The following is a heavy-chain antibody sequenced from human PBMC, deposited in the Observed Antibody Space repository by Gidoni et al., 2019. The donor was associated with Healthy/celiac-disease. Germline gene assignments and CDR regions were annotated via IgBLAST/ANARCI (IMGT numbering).Heavy chain of an antibody. V-gene: IGHV3-21*01. D-gene: IGHD3-10*01. CDR2: IRSSSSYI. CDR1: GFTFSSYS. Sequence: EVPLVESGGGLVKPGGSLRLSCAASGFTFSSYSLNWVRQAPGKGLGWGSSIRSSSSYIDYADSVKGRFTIARDNAKNSLYLQMNSLRAEDTAVYYCAREGRGGVRGVQAYYYYYGMDVWGQGTTVTVSS. CDR3: AREGRGGVRGVQAYYYYYGMDV. J-gene: IGHJ6*02.